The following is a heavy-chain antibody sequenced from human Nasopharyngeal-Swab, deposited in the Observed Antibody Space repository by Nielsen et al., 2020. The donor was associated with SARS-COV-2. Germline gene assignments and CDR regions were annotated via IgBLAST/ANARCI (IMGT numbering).Heavy chain of an antibody. D-gene: IGHD4-17*01. Sequence: SESLSLTCTVSGGSISSYYWSWIRQPPGKGLEWVGCTYYSGSTTYNPSLKSRVTRSVDTSTTQFSLKLSSVTAADTAVYYCARHPPHDYGDYDLPYHYYNMDVWGKGTTVTVSS. V-gene: IGHV4-59*08. J-gene: IGHJ6*03. CDR1: GGSISSYY. CDR3: ARHPPHDYGDYDLPYHYYNMDV. CDR2: TYYSGST.